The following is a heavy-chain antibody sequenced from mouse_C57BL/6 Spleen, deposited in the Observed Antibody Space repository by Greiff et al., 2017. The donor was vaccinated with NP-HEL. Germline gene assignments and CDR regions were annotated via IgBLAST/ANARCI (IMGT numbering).Heavy chain of an antibody. CDR2: IWRGGST. V-gene: IGHV2-5*01. CDR1: GFSLTSYG. D-gene: IGHD1-1*01. CDR3: AKNGNSLPITTVVDWYFDV. Sequence: QVQLQQSGPGLVQPSQSLSITCTVSGFSLTSYGVHWVRLSPGKGLEWLGVIWRGGSTDYNAAFMSRLSITKDNSKSQVFFKMNSLQADDTAIYYCAKNGNSLPITTVVDWYFDVWGTGTTVTVSS. J-gene: IGHJ1*03.